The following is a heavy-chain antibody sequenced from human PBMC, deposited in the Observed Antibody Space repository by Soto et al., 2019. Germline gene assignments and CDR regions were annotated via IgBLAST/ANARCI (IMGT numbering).Heavy chain of an antibody. J-gene: IGHJ3*02. CDR3: ASTQDIVEPSGRDAFDI. D-gene: IGHD2-15*01. CDR2: IWYDGSNK. CDR1: GFTFSSYG. V-gene: IGHV3-33*01. Sequence: QVQLVESGGGVVQPGRSLRLSCAASGFTFSSYGMHWVRQAPGKGLEWVAVIWYDGSNKYYADSVKGRFTISRDNSKNTLYLQMNSLRAEDTAVYYCASTQDIVEPSGRDAFDIWGQGTMVTVSS.